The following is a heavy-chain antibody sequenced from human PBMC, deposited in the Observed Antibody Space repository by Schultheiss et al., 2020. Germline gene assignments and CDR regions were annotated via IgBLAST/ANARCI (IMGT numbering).Heavy chain of an antibody. D-gene: IGHD1-1*01. CDR2: IWYDGSDK. CDR3: AQSPNWYKPDY. J-gene: IGHJ4*02. Sequence: GSLRLSCAASGFTFSSYAMHWVRQAPGKGLEWVAVIWYDGSDKYYADSVKGRFTISRDNAKNTLYLQMNSLRADDTAVYYCAQSPNWYKPDYWGQGTVVTVSS. CDR1: GFTFSSYA. V-gene: IGHV3-33*03.